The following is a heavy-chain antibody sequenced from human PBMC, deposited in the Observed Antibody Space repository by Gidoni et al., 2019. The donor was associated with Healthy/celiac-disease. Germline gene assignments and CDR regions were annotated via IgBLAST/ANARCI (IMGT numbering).Heavy chain of an antibody. CDR3: ARELEHYYYYGMDV. V-gene: IGHV1-18*01. CDR2: TSAYNGNT. Sequence: QVQLVQSGAEVKKPGASVKVSCKASGYTLLSYGISWVRQAPGQGLEWMGWTSAYNGNTNYAQKLQGRVTMTTDTSTSTAYMELRSLRSDDTAVYYCARELEHYYYYGMDVWGQGTTVTVSS. J-gene: IGHJ6*02. D-gene: IGHD1-1*01. CDR1: GYTLLSYG.